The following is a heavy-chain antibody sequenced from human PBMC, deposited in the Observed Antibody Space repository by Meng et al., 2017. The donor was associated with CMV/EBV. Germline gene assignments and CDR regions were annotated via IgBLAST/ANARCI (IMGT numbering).Heavy chain of an antibody. CDR3: AREIGTAAGRFDY. CDR1: GFTVSSNY. J-gene: IGHJ4*02. Sequence: GESLKISCAASGFTVSSNYMDWVRQAPGKGLEWVSVIYSGGTTKYADSVKGRFIISRDNSKNTLSLQVNSLRPEDTAVYYCAREIGTAAGRFDYWGQGSLVTSPQ. D-gene: IGHD6-25*01. CDR2: IYSGGTT. V-gene: IGHV3-66*02.